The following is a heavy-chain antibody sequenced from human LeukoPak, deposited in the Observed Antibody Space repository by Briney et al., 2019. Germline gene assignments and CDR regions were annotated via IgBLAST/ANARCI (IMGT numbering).Heavy chain of an antibody. Sequence: GGSLRLSCSASGFSFSTSAMHWVRQAPGKGPQFVSAITTNGRSTYYADSVKGRFTISRDDSKSTLDLQMSSLRAEDTAVYYCVRDLTWGQGTLVTVSS. CDR1: GFSFSTSA. V-gene: IGHV3-64D*06. D-gene: IGHD4/OR15-4a*01. CDR2: ITTNGRST. CDR3: VRDLT. J-gene: IGHJ4*02.